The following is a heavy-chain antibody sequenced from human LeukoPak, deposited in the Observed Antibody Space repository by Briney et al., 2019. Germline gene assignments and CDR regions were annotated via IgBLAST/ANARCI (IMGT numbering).Heavy chain of an antibody. Sequence: PGGSLRLSCAASRFTFSDYYMSWIRQAPGKGLEWVSYISSSGSTIYYADSVKGRFTISRDNAKNSLYLHMNSLRAEDTAVYYCAGGADGVSSNSRGWFDPWGQGTLVTVSS. J-gene: IGHJ5*02. CDR1: RFTFSDYY. CDR2: ISSSGSTI. D-gene: IGHD2-15*01. CDR3: AGGADGVSSNSRGWFDP. V-gene: IGHV3-11*04.